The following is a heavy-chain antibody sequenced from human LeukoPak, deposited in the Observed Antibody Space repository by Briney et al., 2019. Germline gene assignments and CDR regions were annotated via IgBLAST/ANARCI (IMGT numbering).Heavy chain of an antibody. CDR2: MNPNSGNT. Sequence: GASVKVSCKASGYTFTSYDINWVRQAPGQGLEWMGWMNPNSGNTGYAQKFQGRVTMTRNTSISTAYMELSSLRSEDTAVYYCARAGYSYGYSLYYYYGMDVWGQGTTVTVSS. CDR3: ARAGYSYGYSLYYYYGMDV. V-gene: IGHV1-8*01. CDR1: GYTFTSYD. J-gene: IGHJ6*02. D-gene: IGHD5-18*01.